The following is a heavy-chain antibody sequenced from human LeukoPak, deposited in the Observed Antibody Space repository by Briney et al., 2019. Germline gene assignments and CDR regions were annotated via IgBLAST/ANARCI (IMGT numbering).Heavy chain of an antibody. CDR3: AKLTSGPGAYGVDG. CDR1: GFTFSSYA. J-gene: IGHJ6*02. CDR2: ISGSGGSK. Sequence: GGSLRLSCAASGFTFSSYAMNWVRQAPGKGLEWVSTISGSGGSKHYADSVEGRFTISRDNSKNTVYLQMNSLRAEDTAIYYRAKLTSGPGAYGVDGWGQGTTVTVSS. D-gene: IGHD3-10*01. V-gene: IGHV3-23*01.